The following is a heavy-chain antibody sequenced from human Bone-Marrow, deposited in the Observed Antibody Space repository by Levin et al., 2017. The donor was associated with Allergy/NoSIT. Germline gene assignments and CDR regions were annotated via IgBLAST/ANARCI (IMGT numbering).Heavy chain of an antibody. V-gene: IGHV3-7*04. CDR2: IKEDGSEK. CDR3: ARDHNYYGSGSYYRVAFDI. J-gene: IGHJ3*02. CDR1: GFTFSNFW. D-gene: IGHD3-10*01. Sequence: LTGGSLRLSCAASGFTFSNFWMTWVRQAPGKGLEWVANIKEDGSEKYYVDSVKGRFTISRDNAENSLYLQLNSLRAEDTAVYYCARDHNYYGSGSYYRVAFDIWGQGTMVTVSS.